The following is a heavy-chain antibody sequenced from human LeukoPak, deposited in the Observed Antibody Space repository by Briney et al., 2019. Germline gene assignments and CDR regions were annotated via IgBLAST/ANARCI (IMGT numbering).Heavy chain of an antibody. Sequence: GGSLRLSCADSGFSFSSYTMSWVRQAPGKGLEWVSAISGSGGFTYYADSVKGRFTISRDNSKNTLFLQMNSLRAEDTAVYYCAREDSGNYYFDFWGQGTLVTVSS. CDR3: AREDSGNYYFDF. CDR2: ISGSGGFT. D-gene: IGHD1-26*01. CDR1: GFSFSSYT. V-gene: IGHV3-23*01. J-gene: IGHJ4*02.